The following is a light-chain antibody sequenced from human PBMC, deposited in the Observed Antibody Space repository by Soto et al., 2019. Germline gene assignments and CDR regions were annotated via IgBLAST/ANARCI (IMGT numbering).Light chain of an antibody. J-gene: IGKJ2*01. CDR3: QHYNSYPYT. Sequence: DIQMTQSPSILSASVGDRVTITCRASQSISTRLAWSQQKPGKAPKVLIFKASSLESGVPSRFSGSGSGTEFTLTISGLRPDDFATYYCQHYNSYPYTFGQGTKLEIK. CDR2: KAS. V-gene: IGKV1-5*03. CDR1: QSISTR.